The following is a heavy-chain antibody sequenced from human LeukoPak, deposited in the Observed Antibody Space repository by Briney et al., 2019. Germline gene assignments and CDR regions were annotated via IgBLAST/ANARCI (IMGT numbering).Heavy chain of an antibody. Sequence: GGSPRLSCAASGFTFSSYSMNWVRQAPGKGLEWVSSISSSSSYIYYADSVKGRFTISRDNAKNSLYLQMNSLRAEDTAVYYCARDRCSGGSCYSGFDYWGQGTLVTVSS. J-gene: IGHJ4*02. V-gene: IGHV3-21*01. CDR3: ARDRCSGGSCYSGFDY. CDR1: GFTFSSYS. CDR2: ISSSSSYI. D-gene: IGHD2-15*01.